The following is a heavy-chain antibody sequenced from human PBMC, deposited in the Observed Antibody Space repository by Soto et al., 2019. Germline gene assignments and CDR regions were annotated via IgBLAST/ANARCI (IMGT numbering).Heavy chain of an antibody. CDR3: ARDLGGWPDY. Sequence: ASVKVSCKASGYTFTSYAIHWVRQAPGQRLEWMGWINAGNGNTKYSQKFQDRVTITRDTSASTAYMELSSLRFEDTAVYYCARDLGGWPDYGGQGTLVTVSS. D-gene: IGHD6-19*01. V-gene: IGHV1-3*01. J-gene: IGHJ4*02. CDR2: INAGNGNT. CDR1: GYTFTSYA.